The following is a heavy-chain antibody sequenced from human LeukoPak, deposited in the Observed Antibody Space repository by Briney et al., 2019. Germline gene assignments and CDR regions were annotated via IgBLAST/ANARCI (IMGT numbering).Heavy chain of an antibody. V-gene: IGHV1-18*01. D-gene: IGHD3-22*01. Sequence: ASVKVSCKASGYTFSSYGISWGRQAPGQGLEWMGWISAYNGNTNYAQKLQGRVTMTTDTSTSTAYMELRSLRSDDTAVYYCARGAPLYYYDSSGYKFDYWGQGTLVTVSP. CDR3: ARGAPLYYYDSSGYKFDY. CDR1: GYTFSSYG. J-gene: IGHJ4*02. CDR2: ISAYNGNT.